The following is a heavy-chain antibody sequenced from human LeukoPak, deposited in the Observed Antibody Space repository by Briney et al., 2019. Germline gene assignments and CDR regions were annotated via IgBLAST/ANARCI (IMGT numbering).Heavy chain of an antibody. Sequence: GGSLRLSCAASGFTVSSNYMSWVRQAPGKGLEWVSVIYSGGSTYYADSVKGRFTISRDNSKNTLHLQMNSLRAEDTAVYYCARAPTWDTDYWGQGTLVTVSS. V-gene: IGHV3-66*01. CDR2: IYSGGST. J-gene: IGHJ4*02. D-gene: IGHD1-26*01. CDR1: GFTVSSNY. CDR3: ARAPTWDTDY.